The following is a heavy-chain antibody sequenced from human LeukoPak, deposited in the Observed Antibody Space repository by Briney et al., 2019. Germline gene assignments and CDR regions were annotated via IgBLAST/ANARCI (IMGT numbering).Heavy chain of an antibody. CDR1: GFTFSSYA. CDR3: AKDTYGSSPYYFDY. D-gene: IGHD6-6*01. CDR2: ISSSGGST. J-gene: IGHJ4*02. V-gene: IGHV3-23*01. Sequence: GGSPRLSCAVSGFTFSSYAMSWVRQAPGKGLEWVSAISSSGGSTYYADSVKGRFTIFRDNSRNTLYLQMNSLRAEDSAVYYCAKDTYGSSPYYFDYWGQGTLVTVSS.